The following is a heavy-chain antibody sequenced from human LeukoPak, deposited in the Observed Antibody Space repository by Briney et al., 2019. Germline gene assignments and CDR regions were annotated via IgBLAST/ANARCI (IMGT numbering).Heavy chain of an antibody. Sequence: SETLSLTCTVSGGSISSYYWSWIRQPSGKGLEWIGRIYTSGSTNYNPSLKSRVTMSVDKSKNQFSLKLSSVTAADTAVYYCARGMGDYYDSSGYLPHMAFDYWGQGTLVTVSS. CDR2: IYTSGST. CDR1: GGSISSYY. J-gene: IGHJ4*02. D-gene: IGHD3-22*01. CDR3: ARGMGDYYDSSGYLPHMAFDY. V-gene: IGHV4-4*07.